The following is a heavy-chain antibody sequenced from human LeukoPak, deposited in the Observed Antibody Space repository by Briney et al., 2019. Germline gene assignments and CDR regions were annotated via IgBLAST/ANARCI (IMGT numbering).Heavy chain of an antibody. CDR3: ARENFQY. CDR1: GFTFSSYW. CDR2: IKPDGSDE. J-gene: IGHJ4*02. Sequence: GGSLRLSCAASGFTFSSYWMNWVRQAPGKGLEWVANIKPDGSDESHVDSVKGRFTISRDNAKNSLYLQMNSLRAEDTAVYYCARENFQYWAQGTLVTVSS. V-gene: IGHV3-7*04.